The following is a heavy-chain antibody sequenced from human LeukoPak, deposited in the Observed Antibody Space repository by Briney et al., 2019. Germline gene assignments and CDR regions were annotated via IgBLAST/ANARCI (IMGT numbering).Heavy chain of an antibody. J-gene: IGHJ4*02. CDR3: ARRSVTHDY. Sequence: SETLSLTCAVYGGSFSGYYWSWIRQPPGKGLEWIGEINHSGSTNYNPSLKSRVTTSVDTSKNQFSLKLSSVTAADTAVYYCARRSVTHDYWGQGTLVTVSS. CDR2: INHSGST. V-gene: IGHV4-34*01. D-gene: IGHD4-23*01. CDR1: GGSFSGYY.